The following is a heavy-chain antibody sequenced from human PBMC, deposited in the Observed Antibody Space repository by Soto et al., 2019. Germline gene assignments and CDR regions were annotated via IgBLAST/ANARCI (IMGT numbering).Heavy chain of an antibody. CDR1: SGSLSEHY. CDR3: ASAPRAEITIKVVVRYCER. V-gene: IGHV4-34*01. Sequence: PSETLSVLSPVYSGSLSEHYWSWIRQPPGKGLEWIGEINHGGSTNYNPSLKSRVTISVDTSKNQFSLTLSSVTAADTAVYYCASAPRAEITIKVVVRYCERWGQGTLGT. D-gene: IGHD3-22*01. J-gene: IGHJ4*02. CDR2: INHGGST.